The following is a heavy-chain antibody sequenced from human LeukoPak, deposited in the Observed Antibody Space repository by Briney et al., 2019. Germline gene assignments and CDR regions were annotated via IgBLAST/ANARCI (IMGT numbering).Heavy chain of an antibody. Sequence: GGSLRLSCAASGFTFSSYAMSWVRQAPGKGLEWVSCISSRSNYIQYADSVKGRFTISRDNAKNSLYLQMNSLRAGDTAVYYCARGPTIVVVPAAINVWGQGTTVTVSS. CDR2: ISSRSNYI. J-gene: IGHJ6*02. CDR1: GFTFSSYA. D-gene: IGHD2-2*01. V-gene: IGHV3-21*01. CDR3: ARGPTIVVVPAAINV.